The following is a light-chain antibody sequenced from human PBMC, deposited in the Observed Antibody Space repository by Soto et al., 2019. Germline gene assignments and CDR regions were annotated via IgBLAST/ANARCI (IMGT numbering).Light chain of an antibody. CDR1: QSISSW. Sequence: DIQMTQSPSTLSASVGDRVTITCRASQSISSWLAWYQQKPGKAPKLLIYDASSLESGVPSRFSGSGSGTEFTLTISSLQPDDFATYYCQQYNSYSWTVGRGTKVDIK. CDR2: DAS. CDR3: QQYNSYSWT. J-gene: IGKJ1*01. V-gene: IGKV1-5*01.